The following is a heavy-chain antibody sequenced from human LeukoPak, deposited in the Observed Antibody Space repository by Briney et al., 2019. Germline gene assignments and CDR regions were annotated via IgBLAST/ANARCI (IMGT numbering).Heavy chain of an antibody. Sequence: GGSLRLSCAAFSNYAMGWVGQAPGKGLEWVSVISGGGGSTFYADSVKGRFTVSRDDSKNTLYLQMISLRAEDTAVYYCAKAPTSYLPLYYFDYWGQGTLVTVSS. D-gene: IGHD1-14*01. V-gene: IGHV3-23*01. CDR3: AKAPTSYLPLYYFDY. CDR2: ISGGGGST. J-gene: IGHJ4*02. CDR1: SNYA.